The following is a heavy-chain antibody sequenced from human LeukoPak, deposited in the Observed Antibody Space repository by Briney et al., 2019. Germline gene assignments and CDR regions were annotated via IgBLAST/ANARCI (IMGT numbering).Heavy chain of an antibody. D-gene: IGHD3-10*01. CDR2: IKQDGSEK. CDR1: GFTFTSSC. Sequence: PGGSLRLSCVVSGFTFTSSCMTWVRQAPGKGLEWVANIKQDGSEKHYVDSVKGRFTISRDNAKNSLYLQMSSLRAEDTAIYYCAREPGIGYAFDFWGQGTVVTVSS. CDR3: AREPGIGYAFDF. V-gene: IGHV3-7*01. J-gene: IGHJ3*01.